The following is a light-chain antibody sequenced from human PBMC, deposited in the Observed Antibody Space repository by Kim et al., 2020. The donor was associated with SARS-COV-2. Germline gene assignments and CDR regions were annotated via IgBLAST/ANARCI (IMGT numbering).Light chain of an antibody. V-gene: IGKV3-20*01. Sequence: SPGARASISCRASQSVSSKYFAWYQQNPGQAPRLLIYGASSRATGIPDRFSGSGSGTDFTLTITRLEHEDFAVYYCQQYSSSPATFGQGTKVDIK. CDR3: QQYSSSPAT. J-gene: IGKJ1*01. CDR1: QSVSSKY. CDR2: GAS.